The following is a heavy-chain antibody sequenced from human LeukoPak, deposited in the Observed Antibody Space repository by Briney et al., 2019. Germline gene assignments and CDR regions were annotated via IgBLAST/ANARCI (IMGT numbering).Heavy chain of an antibody. D-gene: IGHD2-15*01. CDR2: INLNSGGT. J-gene: IGHJ4*02. CDR3: AGGYCSGGSCYLSDY. V-gene: IGHV1-2*02. CDR1: GYTFTGYY. Sequence: ASVKVSCKASGYTFTGYYMHWVRQAPGQGLEWMGWINLNSGGTNDAQKFQGRVTMTRDTSISTAYMELSRLRSDDTAVYYCAGGYCSGGSCYLSDYWGQGTLVTVSS.